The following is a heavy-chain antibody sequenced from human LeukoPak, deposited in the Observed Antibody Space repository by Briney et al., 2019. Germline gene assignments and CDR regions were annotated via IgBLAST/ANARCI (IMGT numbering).Heavy chain of an antibody. V-gene: IGHV3-23*01. Sequence: GGSLRLSCAASGFTFSSYAMTWVRQAPGKGLEWVSAISSSGGGTYYADSVKGRFTISRDNSKNTLYLQMNSLRVEDTAVYYCAELGITMIGGVWGKGTTVTISS. D-gene: IGHD3-10*02. CDR3: AELGITMIGGV. J-gene: IGHJ6*04. CDR1: GFTFSSYA. CDR2: ISSSGGGT.